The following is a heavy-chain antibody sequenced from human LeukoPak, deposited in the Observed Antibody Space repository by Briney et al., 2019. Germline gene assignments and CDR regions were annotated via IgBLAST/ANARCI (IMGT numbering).Heavy chain of an antibody. Sequence: PGGSLRLSCAASGFTFSNYAMNWVRQAPGKGLEWVSAISGSGGSTYYADSVKGRFTISRDNSKNTLYLQMNRLRAEDTAVFYCAKDRRSRAVVVITTFDYWGQGTLVTVSS. CDR2: ISGSGGST. CDR1: GFTFSNYA. CDR3: AKDRRSRAVVVITTFDY. V-gene: IGHV3-23*01. D-gene: IGHD3-22*01. J-gene: IGHJ4*02.